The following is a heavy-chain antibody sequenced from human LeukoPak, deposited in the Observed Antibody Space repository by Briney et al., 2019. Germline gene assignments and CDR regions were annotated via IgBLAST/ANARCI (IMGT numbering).Heavy chain of an antibody. D-gene: IGHD3-10*01. V-gene: IGHV3-30-3*01. CDR2: ISYDGSNK. J-gene: IGHJ4*02. CDR3: ASPYYYGSGRGKGGYFDY. CDR1: GFTFSSYA. Sequence: GGSLRLSCAASGFTFSSYAMHWGRQAPGKGLEWVAVISYDGSNKYYADSVKGLFTISRDNSKNTLYLQMNSLRAEDTAVYYCASPYYYGSGRGKGGYFDYWGQGTLVTVSS.